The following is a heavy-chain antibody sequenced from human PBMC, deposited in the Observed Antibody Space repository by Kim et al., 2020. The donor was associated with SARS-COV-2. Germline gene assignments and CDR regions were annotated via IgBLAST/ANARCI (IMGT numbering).Heavy chain of an antibody. CDR2: IDGSGGTT. CDR3: ARKEYVSGRALFDY. V-gene: IGHV3-23*01. CDR1: GFRFSNYV. J-gene: IGHJ4*02. Sequence: GGSLRLSCAASGFRFSNYVLNWVRQAPGKGLEWVSTIDGSGGTTDYADSVRGRFTISRDNSKDTLYLQMSSLSAEDTAVYYCARKEYVSGRALFDYWRRGTLLLVSP. D-gene: IGHD6-19*01.